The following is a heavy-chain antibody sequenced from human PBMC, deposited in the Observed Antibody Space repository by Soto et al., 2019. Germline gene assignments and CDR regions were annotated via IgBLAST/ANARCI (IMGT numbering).Heavy chain of an antibody. V-gene: IGHV4-59*08. J-gene: IGHJ4*02. D-gene: IGHD2-15*01. CDR2: IYYSGST. CDR3: ARYCSGGSCYYGGVVY. CDR1: GGSISSYY. Sequence: PSETLSLTCTVSGGSISSYYLNWIRQPTGKGLEWIGYIYYSGSTNYNPSLKSRVTISVDTSKNQFSLKLSSVTAADTAVYYCARYCSGGSCYYGGVVYWGQGTLVTVSS.